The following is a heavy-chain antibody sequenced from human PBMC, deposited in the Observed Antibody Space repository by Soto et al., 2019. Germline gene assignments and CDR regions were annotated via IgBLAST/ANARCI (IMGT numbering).Heavy chain of an antibody. CDR3: AYQAVNSRHPDRDYYYYYGMDV. D-gene: IGHD2-2*01. CDR2: INHSGST. V-gene: IGHV4-34*01. J-gene: IGHJ6*02. Sequence: NPSETLSLTCAVYGGSFSGYYWSWIRQPPGKGLEWIGEINHSGSTNYNPSLKSRVTISVDTSKNQFSLKLSSVTAADTAVYYCAYQAVNSRHPDRDYYYYYGMDVWGQGTTVTVSS. CDR1: GGSFSGYY.